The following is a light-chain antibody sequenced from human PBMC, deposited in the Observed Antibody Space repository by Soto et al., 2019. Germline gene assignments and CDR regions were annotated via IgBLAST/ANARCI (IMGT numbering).Light chain of an antibody. CDR1: QSINRY. J-gene: IGKJ1*01. CDR3: QQSYSTPQT. V-gene: IGKV1-39*01. CDR2: AAS. Sequence: DIQMTQSPSSLSASVGDRVTITCRASQSINRYLNWYQQKPGKAPKVLIYAASSLQSGVPSRFSGSGSGTDFTLTISSLQPEDFATYYCQQSYSTPQTFGQGTKVEIK.